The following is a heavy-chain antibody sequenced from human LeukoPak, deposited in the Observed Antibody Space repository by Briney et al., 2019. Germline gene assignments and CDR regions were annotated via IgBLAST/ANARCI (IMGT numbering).Heavy chain of an antibody. CDR2: ISAYNGNT. Sequence: ASVKLSPTASGYTFTSYGISWVRQAPGQGLEWMGWISAYNGNTNYAQKLQGRVTMTTDTSTTTAYMELRSLRSYDTAVYYCARFNWNDEGYWGQGTLVTVSS. J-gene: IGHJ4*02. CDR3: ARFNWNDEGY. CDR1: GYTFTSYG. D-gene: IGHD1-20*01. V-gene: IGHV1-18*04.